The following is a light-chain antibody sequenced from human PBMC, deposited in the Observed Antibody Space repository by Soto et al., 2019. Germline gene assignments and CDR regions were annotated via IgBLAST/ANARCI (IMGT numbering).Light chain of an antibody. CDR2: DAS. V-gene: IGKV1-13*02. J-gene: IGKJ3*01. Sequence: AIQLTQSPSSLSASVGDRVTITCRACQGISSALAWYQQKPGKAPKLLIYDASSLESGVPSRFSGSGSGTDFTLTISSLQPEDFATYYCQQFNSYLFTFGPGTKVDIK. CDR3: QQFNSYLFT. CDR1: QGISSA.